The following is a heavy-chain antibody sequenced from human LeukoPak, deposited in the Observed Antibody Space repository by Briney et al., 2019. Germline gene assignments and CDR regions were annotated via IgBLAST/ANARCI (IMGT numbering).Heavy chain of an antibody. CDR1: GFTFTDYW. J-gene: IGHJ5*01. CDR3: ARAGQGFDS. V-gene: IGHV3-74*01. Sequence: GWSLRLSCAASGFTFTDYWMHWVRQGPGEGLVWVSRISTDGTTTTYADSVKGRFTISRANAKNTVYLQMNSLRAEDTAVYYCARAGQGFDSWGQGTLVTVSS. CDR2: ISTDGTTT.